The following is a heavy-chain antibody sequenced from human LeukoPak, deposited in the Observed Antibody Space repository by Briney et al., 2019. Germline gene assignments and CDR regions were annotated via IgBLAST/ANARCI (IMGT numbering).Heavy chain of an antibody. CDR1: EYTST. CDR2: INPNSGGT. D-gene: IGHD6-6*01. V-gene: IGHV1-2*02. Sequence: ASVKVSCKASEYTSTMHWVRQAPGQGLEWMGWINPNSGGTNYAQKFQGRVTMTRDTSISTAYLQWSSLKASDTAIYYCARAVSSSSGNFDYWGQGTLVIVSS. J-gene: IGHJ4*02. CDR3: ARAVSSSSGNFDY.